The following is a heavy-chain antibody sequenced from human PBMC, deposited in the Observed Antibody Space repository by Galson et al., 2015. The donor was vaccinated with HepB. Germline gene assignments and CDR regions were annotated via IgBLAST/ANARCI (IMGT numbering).Heavy chain of an antibody. V-gene: IGHV3-21*03. CDR1: GFTFSSYS. J-gene: IGHJ4*02. CDR2: ISSSSSYI. Sequence: SLRLSCAASGFTFSSYSMNWVRQAPGKGLEWVSSISSSSSYIYYADSVKGRFTISRDNAKNSLYLQMNSLRAEDTAVYYCTADYYDSSGFRIWGQGTLVTVSS. CDR3: TADYYDSSGFRI. D-gene: IGHD3-22*01.